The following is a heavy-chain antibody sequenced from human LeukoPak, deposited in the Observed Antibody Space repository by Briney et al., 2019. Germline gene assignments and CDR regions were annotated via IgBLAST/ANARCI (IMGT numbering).Heavy chain of an antibody. D-gene: IGHD2-15*01. Sequence: GESLKISCKGSGYSFTSYWIGWMRQMPGKGLEWMGIIYPGDSDTRYSPSFQGQVTISADKSISTAYLQWSSLKASDTAMYYCARRSDCSGGSCYLNGMDVWGQGTTVTVSS. V-gene: IGHV5-51*01. CDR2: IYPGDSDT. J-gene: IGHJ6*02. CDR1: GYSFTSYW. CDR3: ARRSDCSGGSCYLNGMDV.